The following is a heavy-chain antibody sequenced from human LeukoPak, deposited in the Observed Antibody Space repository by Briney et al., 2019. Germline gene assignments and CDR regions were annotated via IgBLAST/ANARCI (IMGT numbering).Heavy chain of an antibody. J-gene: IGHJ4*02. V-gene: IGHV4-59*12. CDR1: GGSISSYY. Sequence: SETLSLTCTVSGGSISSYYWSWIRQPPGKGLEWIGYIYYSGSTNYNPSLKSRVTISVDTSKNQFSLKLSSVTAADTAVYYCARSRVVDYWGQGTLVTVSS. CDR2: IYYSGST. D-gene: IGHD3-22*01. CDR3: ARSRVVDY.